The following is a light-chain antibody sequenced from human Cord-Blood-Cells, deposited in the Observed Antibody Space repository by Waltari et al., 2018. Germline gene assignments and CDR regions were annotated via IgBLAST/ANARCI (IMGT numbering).Light chain of an antibody. Sequence: EIVMTQSPATLSVSPGERATLSCRASQCVSSNLAWYQQKPGQAPRLLIYGASTSGTGIPARFSGSGSGTEFTLTISSLQSEDFAVYYCQQYNNWPPITFGQGTRLEIK. CDR1: QCVSSN. V-gene: IGKV3-15*01. CDR3: QQYNNWPPIT. J-gene: IGKJ5*01. CDR2: GAS.